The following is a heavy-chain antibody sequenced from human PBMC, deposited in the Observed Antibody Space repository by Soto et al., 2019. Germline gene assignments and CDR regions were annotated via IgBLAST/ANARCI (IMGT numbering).Heavy chain of an antibody. J-gene: IGHJ4*02. CDR3: ATQYYYDSSGYGLGDY. V-gene: IGHV4-34*01. CDR2: INHSGST. Sequence: QVQLQQWGAGLLKPSETLSLTCAVYGGSFSGYYWSWIRQPPGKGLGWIGEINHSGSTNYNPSLKSRVTISVDTSKNQFSLKLSSVTAADTAVYYCATQYYYDSSGYGLGDYWGQGTLVTVSS. D-gene: IGHD3-22*01. CDR1: GGSFSGYY.